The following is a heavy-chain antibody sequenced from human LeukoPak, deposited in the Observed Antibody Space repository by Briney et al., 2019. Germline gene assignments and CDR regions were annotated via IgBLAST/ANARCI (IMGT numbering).Heavy chain of an antibody. CDR3: ARDQAVADPNYYCYGMDV. J-gene: IGHJ6*02. V-gene: IGHV3-7*01. D-gene: IGHD6-19*01. CDR2: IKQDGSEE. Sequence: GGSLRLSCAASGFTFNSYWMSWVRQPPGKGLEWVANIKQDGSEEYYVDSVKGRFTISRDNAKNSPILQMNSLRAEDTAVYYCARDQAVADPNYYCYGMDVWGQGTTVTVSS. CDR1: GFTFNSYW.